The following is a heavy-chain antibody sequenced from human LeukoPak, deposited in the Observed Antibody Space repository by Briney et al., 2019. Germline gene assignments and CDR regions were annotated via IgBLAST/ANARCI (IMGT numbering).Heavy chain of an antibody. Sequence: GGSLRLSCAASGFTSGIYAVSWVRQAPGKGLEWVSAFSGGGDSYYADSVKGRFTISRDNSKKILYLQVNSLRAEDTAVYYCGKEVERHFDLKYWGQGTLVTVSS. CDR3: GKEVERHFDLKY. J-gene: IGHJ4*02. CDR2: FSGGGDS. V-gene: IGHV3-23*01. CDR1: GFTSGIYA.